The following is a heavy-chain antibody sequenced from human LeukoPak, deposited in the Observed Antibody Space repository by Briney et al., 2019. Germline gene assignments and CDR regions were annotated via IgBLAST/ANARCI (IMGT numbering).Heavy chain of an antibody. CDR1: GFTFSDYW. J-gene: IGHJ3*01. CDR3: AKDLPAVAYLHGAFDF. Sequence: GGSLRLSCVGSGFTFSDYWMSWVRQAPGKGLEWVSGIISSGGRTYYADSVKGRFTISRDNSNNTLYLQMNSLRAEDTALYYCAKDLPAVAYLHGAFDFWGQGTMVTVSS. D-gene: IGHD6-19*01. CDR2: IISSGGRT. V-gene: IGHV3-23*01.